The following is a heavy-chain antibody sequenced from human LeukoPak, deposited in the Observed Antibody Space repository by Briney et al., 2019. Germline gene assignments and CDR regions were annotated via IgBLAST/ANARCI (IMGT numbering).Heavy chain of an antibody. CDR3: AKDNDSSGYYSGNAAFDI. D-gene: IGHD3-22*01. V-gene: IGHV3-9*01. CDR1: GFTFDDYA. CDR2: ISWNSGSI. Sequence: GGSLRLSCAASGFTFDDYAMHWVRQAPGEGLEWVSGISWNSGSIGYADSVKGRFTISRDNAKNSLYLQMNSLRAEDTALYYCAKDNDSSGYYSGNAAFDIWGQGTMVTVSS. J-gene: IGHJ3*02.